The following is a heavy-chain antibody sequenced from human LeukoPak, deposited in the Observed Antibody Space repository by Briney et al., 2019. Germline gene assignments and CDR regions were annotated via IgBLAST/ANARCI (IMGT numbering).Heavy chain of an antibody. D-gene: IGHD4-17*01. CDR2: ISGSGGST. Sequence: GGSLRLSCAASGFTFSSYSMSWVRQAPGKGLEWVSAISGSGGSTYYADSVKGRFTISRDNSKNTLYLQMNSLRAEDTAVYYCAKRPPPFDGDYGNWYFDLWGRGTLVTVSS. CDR3: AKRPPPFDGDYGNWYFDL. J-gene: IGHJ2*01. V-gene: IGHV3-23*01. CDR1: GFTFSSYS.